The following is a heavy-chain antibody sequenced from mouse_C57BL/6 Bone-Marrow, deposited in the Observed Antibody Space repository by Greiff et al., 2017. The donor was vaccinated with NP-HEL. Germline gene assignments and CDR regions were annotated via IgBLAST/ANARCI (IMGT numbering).Heavy chain of an antibody. D-gene: IGHD1-1*01. Sequence: QVQLQQPGAELVRPGTSVKLSCKASGYTFTSYWMHWVKQRPGQGLEWIGVIDPSDSYTNYNQKFKGKATLTVDTSSSTAYMQLSSLTSEDSAVYYCARSYGSSYGRKYYFDYWGQGTTLTVSS. V-gene: IGHV1-59*01. CDR2: IDPSDSYT. CDR3: ARSYGSSYGRKYYFDY. J-gene: IGHJ2*01. CDR1: GYTFTSYW.